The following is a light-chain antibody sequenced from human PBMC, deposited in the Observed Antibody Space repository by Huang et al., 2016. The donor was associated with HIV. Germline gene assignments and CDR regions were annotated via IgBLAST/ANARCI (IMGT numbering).Light chain of an antibody. J-gene: IGKJ4*01. Sequence: EIVLTQSPATLSLSPGERATLSCWASQSVSSYLSWYQQKPGQAPRLLIYDASPRATGIPARFSGSGSGTDFTLTISSLEPEDFAVYYCQQRSNLPLTFGGGTKVEIK. V-gene: IGKV3-11*01. CDR2: DAS. CDR3: QQRSNLPLT. CDR1: QSVSSY.